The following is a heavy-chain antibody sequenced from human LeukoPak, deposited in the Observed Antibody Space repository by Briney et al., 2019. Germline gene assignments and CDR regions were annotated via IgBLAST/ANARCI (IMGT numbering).Heavy chain of an antibody. Sequence: SETLSLTCTVSGGSISSSSYYWGWIRQPPGKGLEWIGSIYYSGSTYYNPSLKSRVTISVDTSKNQFSLKLSSVTAADTAVYYCANRTPGRLMVPPWGQGTLVTVSS. D-gene: IGHD3-10*01. CDR2: IYYSGST. V-gene: IGHV4-39*07. CDR1: GGSISSSSYY. CDR3: ANRTPGRLMVPP. J-gene: IGHJ5*02.